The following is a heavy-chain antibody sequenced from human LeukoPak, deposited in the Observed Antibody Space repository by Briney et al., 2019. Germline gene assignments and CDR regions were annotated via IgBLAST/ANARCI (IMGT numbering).Heavy chain of an antibody. CDR2: INGDGFST. J-gene: IGHJ4*02. CDR1: GFSFSDYA. V-gene: IGHV3-74*01. CDR3: ARGGYDILTGYYSDY. D-gene: IGHD3-9*01. Sequence: GGSLRLSCAASGFSFSDYAIYWVRQAPGKGLVWVSRINGDGFSTSYADSVKRRFTISRDNAKNTLYLQKNSLRAEDTAVYYCARGGYDILTGYYSDYWGQGILVTVSS.